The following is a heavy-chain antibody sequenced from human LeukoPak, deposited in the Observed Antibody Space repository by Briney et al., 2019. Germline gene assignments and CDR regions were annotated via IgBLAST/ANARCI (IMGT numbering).Heavy chain of an antibody. CDR2: IKEDGSEK. V-gene: IGHV3-7*04. J-gene: IGHJ3*02. Sequence: GGSLRLSCAASGFTFSSYWMTWFRQAPGKGLEWVAHIKEDGSEKYYVDSVGGRFTISRDNAKNSLYLQMNSLRAEDTAVYYCVRADPDAFDIWGQGTMVTVSS. CDR1: GFTFSSYW. CDR3: VRADPDAFDI.